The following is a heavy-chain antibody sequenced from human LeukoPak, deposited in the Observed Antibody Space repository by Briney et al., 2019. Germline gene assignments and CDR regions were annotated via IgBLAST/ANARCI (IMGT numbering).Heavy chain of an antibody. J-gene: IGHJ4*02. CDR2: INSDGSSA. CDR1: GFTFSSYC. Sequence: PGESLRLSCAASGFTFSSYCMHWVRQAPGKGLLWVSRINSDGSSAGYADSGKGRFTISRDNAKKTLYLQVNSLRAADTAVYYCARLAIYNGNPLSLGCWGQGALVTVSS. D-gene: IGHD4-23*01. CDR3: ARLAIYNGNPLSLGC. V-gene: IGHV3-74*01.